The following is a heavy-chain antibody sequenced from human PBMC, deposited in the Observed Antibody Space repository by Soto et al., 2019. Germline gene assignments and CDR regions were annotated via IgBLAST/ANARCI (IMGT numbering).Heavy chain of an antibody. CDR2: ISSSSSVI. CDR1: GFILSDCA. CDR3: ARDLSWGSNWYYYMDV. Sequence: EVQLVESGGGLVQPGGSLRLSCATSGFILSDCAMNWVRQAPGKGLEWVSYISSSSSVIDYADSVKGRFTVSRDNATNSLYIQMNSLRAEDTAVYYCARDLSWGSNWYYYMDVWGKGTTVTVSS. D-gene: IGHD7-27*01. V-gene: IGHV3-48*01. J-gene: IGHJ6*03.